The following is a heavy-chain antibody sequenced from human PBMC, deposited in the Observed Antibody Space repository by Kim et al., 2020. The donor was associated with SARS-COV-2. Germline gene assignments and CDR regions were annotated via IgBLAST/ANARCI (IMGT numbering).Heavy chain of an antibody. CDR1: GYTFTSYD. CDR2: MNPNSGNT. D-gene: IGHD6-13*01. CDR3: ARGFRAAAGPFYYYYYMDV. Sequence: ASVKVSCKASGYTFTSYDINWVRQATGQGLEWMGWMNPNSGNTGYAQKFQGRVTMTRITSISTAYMELSSLRSEDTAVYYCARGFRAAAGPFYYYYYMDVWGKGTTVTVSS. V-gene: IGHV1-8*01. J-gene: IGHJ6*03.